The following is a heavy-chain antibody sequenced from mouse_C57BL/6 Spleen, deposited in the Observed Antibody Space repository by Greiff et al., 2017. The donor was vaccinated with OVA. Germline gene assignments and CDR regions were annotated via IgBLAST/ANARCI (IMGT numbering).Heavy chain of an antibody. V-gene: IGHV1-69*01. CDR2: IDPSDSYT. CDR3: ARSPSYYYGSRHWYFDV. J-gene: IGHJ1*03. CDR1: GYTFTSYW. D-gene: IGHD1-1*01. Sequence: QVQLQQSGAELVMPGASVKLSCKASGYTFTSYWMHWVKQRPGQGLEWIGEIDPSDSYTNYNQKFKGKSTLTVDKSSSTAYMQLSSLTSEDSAVYYCARSPSYYYGSRHWYFDVWGTGTTVTVSS.